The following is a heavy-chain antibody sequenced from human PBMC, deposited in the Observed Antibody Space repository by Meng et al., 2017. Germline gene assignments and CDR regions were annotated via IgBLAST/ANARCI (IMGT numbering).Heavy chain of an antibody. J-gene: IGHJ4*02. Sequence: AQEWDSGGRVSQPGSSLSISCVASGLRFTDAWMSWVRQAPGKELEWVGRIKRNRDGGTIDYAARVKGRFTISRDESKNTLYLQMDSLITEDTAVYFCATGAAAADHWGQGTLVTVSS. D-gene: IGHD6-13*01. CDR3: ATGAAAADH. CDR1: GLRFTDAW. V-gene: IGHV3-15*01. CDR2: IKRNRDGGTI.